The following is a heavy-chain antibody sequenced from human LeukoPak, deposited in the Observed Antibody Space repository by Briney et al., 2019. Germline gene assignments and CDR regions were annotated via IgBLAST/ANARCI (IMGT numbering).Heavy chain of an antibody. Sequence: GASVKVSCKASGYTFTDYYMHWVRQVPGQGLEWVGWFNPTGGGSHLAQKFQGRVALTMDASINTAYLDVIRLRFDDTAFYYCAKVAFDSSGYQYYSDSWGQGSLVTVSS. CDR1: GYTFTDYY. CDR2: FNPTGGGS. D-gene: IGHD3-22*01. V-gene: IGHV1-2*02. J-gene: IGHJ4*02. CDR3: AKVAFDSSGYQYYSDS.